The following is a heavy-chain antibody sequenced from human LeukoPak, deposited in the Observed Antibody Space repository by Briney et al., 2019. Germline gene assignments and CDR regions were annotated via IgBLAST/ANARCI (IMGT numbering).Heavy chain of an antibody. CDR1: GFTFSSSS. CDR2: ISSTSGTI. Sequence: GGSLRLSCAASGFTFSSSSMSWVRQAPGKGLEWVSYISSTSGTIYYADSVKGRFTISRDNAKNSLYLQMNSLRAEDTAVYHCAADSEGAFDIWGQGTMVTVSS. V-gene: IGHV3-48*04. J-gene: IGHJ3*02. CDR3: AADSEGAFDI.